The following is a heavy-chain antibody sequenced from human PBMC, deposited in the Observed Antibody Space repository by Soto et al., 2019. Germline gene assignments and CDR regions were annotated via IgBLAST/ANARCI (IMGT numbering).Heavy chain of an antibody. D-gene: IGHD4-17*01. CDR3: ARSSGDDFFYSGMDV. CDR1: GASITSYY. J-gene: IGHJ6*02. V-gene: IGHV4-4*07. Sequence: QVELQESGPGLVKPSETLSLTCSVSGASITSYYWSWIRQSAGEGLQWIGRFYARGATNYNPSLKSRVTISGDTSKNQFSLKLTSVTAADTAVYYWARSSGDDFFYSGMDVWGHGTTVTVSS. CDR2: FYARGAT.